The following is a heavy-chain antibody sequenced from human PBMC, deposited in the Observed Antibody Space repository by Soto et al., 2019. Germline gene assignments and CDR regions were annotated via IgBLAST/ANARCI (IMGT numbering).Heavy chain of an antibody. J-gene: IGHJ6*02. V-gene: IGHV3-33*01. CDR1: GFTFSSYG. Sequence: GGSLRLSCAASGFTFSSYGMHWVRQAPGKGLEWVAVIWYDGSNKYYADSVKGRFTISRDNSKNTLYLQMNSLRAEDTAVYYWARGNCSSTSCYEAMGYYYYGMDVWGQGTTVTVSS. CDR2: IWYDGSNK. CDR3: ARGNCSSTSCYEAMGYYYYGMDV. D-gene: IGHD2-2*01.